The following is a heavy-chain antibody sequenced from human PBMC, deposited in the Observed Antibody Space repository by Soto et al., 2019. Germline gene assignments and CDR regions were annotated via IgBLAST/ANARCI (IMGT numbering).Heavy chain of an antibody. D-gene: IGHD1-1*01. V-gene: IGHV4-59*01. J-gene: IGHJ6*03. CDR3: ARAYTGGTTEIYYYYYMDV. CDR2: IYYSGST. Sequence: PSETLSLTCTVSGGSISSYYWSWIRQPPGKGLEWIGYIYYSGSTNYNPSLKSRVTISVDTSKNQFSLKLSSVTAADTAVYYCARAYTGGTTEIYYYYYMDVWGKGTTVTVSS. CDR1: GGSISSYY.